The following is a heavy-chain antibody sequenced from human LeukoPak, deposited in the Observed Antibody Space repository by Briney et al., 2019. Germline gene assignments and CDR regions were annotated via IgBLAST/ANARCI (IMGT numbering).Heavy chain of an antibody. CDR3: AREMRGYSSSWYFDY. CDR2: INHSGST. Sequence: SETLSLTCAAYGGSFSGYYWSWIRQPPGKGLEWIGEINHSGSTNYNPSLKSRVTISVDTSKNQFSLKLSSVTAADTAVYYCAREMRGYSSSWYFDYWGQGTLVTVSS. CDR1: GGSFSGYY. J-gene: IGHJ4*02. V-gene: IGHV4-34*01. D-gene: IGHD6-13*01.